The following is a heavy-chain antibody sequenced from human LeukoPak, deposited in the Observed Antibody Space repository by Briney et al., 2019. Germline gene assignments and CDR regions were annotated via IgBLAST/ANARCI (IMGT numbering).Heavy chain of an antibody. Sequence: GGSLRLSCAASGFTFSSYEMNWVRQAPGEGLEWVSYISSSGSTIYYADSVKGRFTISRDNAKNSLYLQLNSLRAEDTAVYYCARDRRYYDSSGYYWGQGTLVTVSS. CDR1: GFTFSSYE. V-gene: IGHV3-48*03. D-gene: IGHD3-22*01. CDR2: ISSSGSTI. CDR3: ARDRRYYDSSGYY. J-gene: IGHJ4*02.